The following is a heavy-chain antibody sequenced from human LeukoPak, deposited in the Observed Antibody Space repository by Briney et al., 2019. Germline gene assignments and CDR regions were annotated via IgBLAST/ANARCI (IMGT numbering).Heavy chain of an antibody. CDR2: IYYSGST. V-gene: IGHV4-39*07. CDR1: GGSISSSSYY. J-gene: IGHJ4*02. CDR3: ARVAVAGHHFDY. Sequence: PSETLSLTCTVSGGSISSSSYYWGWIRQPPGKGLEWIGSIYYSGSTYYNPSLKSRVNVSVDKSKNQLSLKLNSVTAADTAVYYCARVAVAGHHFDYWGQGTLVTVSS. D-gene: IGHD6-19*01.